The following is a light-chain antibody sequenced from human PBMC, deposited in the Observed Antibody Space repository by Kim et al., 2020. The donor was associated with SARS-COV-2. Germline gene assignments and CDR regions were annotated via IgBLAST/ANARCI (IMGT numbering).Light chain of an antibody. CDR1: NIGSKS. V-gene: IGLV3-21*04. Sequence: VAPGKTARITCGGNNIGSKSVNWYQQKPGQAPGLVIYYDSDRPSGIPERFSGSNSGNTATLTISRVEAGDEADYYCQVWDSSSDVVFGGGTQLTVL. J-gene: IGLJ2*01. CDR3: QVWDSSSDVV. CDR2: YDS.